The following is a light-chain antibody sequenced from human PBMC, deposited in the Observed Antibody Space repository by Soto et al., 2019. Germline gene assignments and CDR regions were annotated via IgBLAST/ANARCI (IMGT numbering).Light chain of an antibody. Sequence: EIVLTQSPATLSLSPGARATLSXRASQSVSSYLAWYQQTPGQAPRLLIYGVSKRATGIPDRFSGSGSGTDFTLTISRLEPEDFAVYFCGQFVSAPPRTFGQGTKVDIK. CDR2: GVS. CDR1: QSVSSY. J-gene: IGKJ1*01. CDR3: GQFVSAPPRT. V-gene: IGKV3-20*01.